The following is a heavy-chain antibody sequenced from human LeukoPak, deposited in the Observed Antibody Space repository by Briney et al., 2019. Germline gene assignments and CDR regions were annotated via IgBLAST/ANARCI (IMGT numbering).Heavy chain of an antibody. CDR1: GGSFSGYY. J-gene: IGHJ4*02. Sequence: SETLSLTCAVYGGSFSGYYWCWIRQPPGKGLEWIGEINHSGSTNYNPSLKSRVTISVDTSKNQFSLKLSSVTAADTAVYYCARGLTGSRRYFDSWGQGTLVTVSS. V-gene: IGHV4-34*01. CDR2: INHSGST. CDR3: ARGLTGSRRYFDS. D-gene: IGHD3-10*01.